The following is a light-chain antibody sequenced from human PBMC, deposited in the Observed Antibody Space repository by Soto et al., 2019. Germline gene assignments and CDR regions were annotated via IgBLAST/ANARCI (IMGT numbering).Light chain of an antibody. J-gene: IGLJ2*01. CDR1: SSNIGAGYD. CDR3: HSYDSSLSGSV. CDR2: AIT. V-gene: IGLV1-40*01. Sequence: QSVLTQPPSVSGAPGQRVTISCTASSSNIGAGYDVHWYQRIPGTAPKLLIYAITNRPSGVPDRFSGSKSDTSASLAITGLQAEDEADYYCHSYDSSLSGSVFGGGTKLTVL.